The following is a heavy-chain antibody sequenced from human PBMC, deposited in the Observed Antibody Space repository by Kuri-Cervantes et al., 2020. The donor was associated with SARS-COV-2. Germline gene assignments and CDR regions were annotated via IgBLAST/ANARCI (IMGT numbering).Heavy chain of an antibody. CDR1: GGSISSGGYF. CDR2: IYHSGST. V-gene: IGHV4-30-2*01. D-gene: IGHD3-3*01. Sequence: SCAVSGGSISSGGYFWSWIRQPPGKGLEWIRYIYHSGSTYYNPSLKSRVTISVDRSKNQFSLKLRSVTAADTAVYYCATGVLEWLSNTDAFDIWGQGTMVTVSS. CDR3: ATGVLEWLSNTDAFDI. J-gene: IGHJ3*02.